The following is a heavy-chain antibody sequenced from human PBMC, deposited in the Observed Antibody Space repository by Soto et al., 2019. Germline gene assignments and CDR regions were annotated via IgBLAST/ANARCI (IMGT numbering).Heavy chain of an antibody. CDR3: AKDSKSVSVSAARVYGMDV. CDR1: GFLFSNFA. Sequence: ESSLRLYCVGPGFLFSNFAMTWVRQAPGKGLEWVSTTRSNGEHTYYADSVKGRFTVSRDNSKNTLFLEMSSLRAEDTAIYYCAKDSKSVSVSAARVYGMDVWGQGTTVTVSS. J-gene: IGHJ6*02. D-gene: IGHD2-2*01. CDR2: TRSNGEHT. V-gene: IGHV3-23*01.